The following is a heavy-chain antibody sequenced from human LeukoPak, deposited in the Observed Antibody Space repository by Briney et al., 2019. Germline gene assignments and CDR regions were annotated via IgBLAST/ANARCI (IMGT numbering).Heavy chain of an antibody. J-gene: IGHJ3*02. D-gene: IGHD3-22*01. CDR2: INPNSGGT. CDR1: GYTFTGDY. CDR3: ASEKTYYYDSSGYPAPNDAFDI. V-gene: IGHV1-2*02. Sequence: ASVKVSCKASGYTFTGDYMHWERQAPGQGLEWMGWINPNSGGTNYAQKFQGRVTMTRDTSSSTAYMELSRLRSDDTAVYYCASEKTYYYDSSGYPAPNDAFDIWGQGTMVTVSS.